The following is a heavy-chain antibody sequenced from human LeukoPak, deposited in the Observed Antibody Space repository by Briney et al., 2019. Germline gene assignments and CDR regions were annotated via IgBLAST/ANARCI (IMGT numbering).Heavy chain of an antibody. V-gene: IGHV4-30-2*01. Sequence: SETLSLTCAVSGGSISSGGYSWSWIRQPPGKGLEWIGYIYHSGSTYYNPSLKSRVTISVDRSKNQFSLKLSSVTAADTAVYYCARHWFGGSLVFDYWGQGSLVTVSS. CDR1: GGSISSGGYS. D-gene: IGHD1-26*01. CDR2: IYHSGST. J-gene: IGHJ4*01. CDR3: ARHWFGGSLVFDY.